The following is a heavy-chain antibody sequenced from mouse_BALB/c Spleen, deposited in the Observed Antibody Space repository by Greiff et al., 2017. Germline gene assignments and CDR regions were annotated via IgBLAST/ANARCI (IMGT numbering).Heavy chain of an antibody. CDR1: GFTFSSYG. CDR3: ARGIYYYGSSSYYFDY. V-gene: IGHV5-6*02. Sequence: EVKLVESGGDLVKPGGSLKLSCAASGFTFSSYGMSWVRQTPDKRLEWVATISSGGSYTYYPDSVKGRFTISRDNARNILYLQMSSLRSEDTAMYYCARGIYYYGSSSYYFDYWGQGTTLTVSS. D-gene: IGHD1-1*01. J-gene: IGHJ2*01. CDR2: ISSGGSYT.